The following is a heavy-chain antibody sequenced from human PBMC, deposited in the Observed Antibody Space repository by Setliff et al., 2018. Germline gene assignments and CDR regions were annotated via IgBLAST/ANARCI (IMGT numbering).Heavy chain of an antibody. CDR3: ARGLNSESWTFRY. D-gene: IGHD1-26*01. Sequence: SETLSLTCTVSDVSISSSSFYWAWIRQPPGKGLEWIGSIYYSGSTYYNPSLTSRVTISVDTSNNQFSLNLRSVTAADTAIYYCARGLNSESWTFRYWSQGILVTVSS. CDR2: IYYSGST. V-gene: IGHV4-39*01. CDR1: DVSISSSSFY. J-gene: IGHJ4*02.